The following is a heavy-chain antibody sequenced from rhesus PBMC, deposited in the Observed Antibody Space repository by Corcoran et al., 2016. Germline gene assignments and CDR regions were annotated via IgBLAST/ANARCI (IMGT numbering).Heavy chain of an antibody. CDR2: ISYSGST. CDR1: GYSISSGYG. V-gene: IGHV4-122*02. D-gene: IGHD6-31*01. J-gene: IGHJ3*01. Sequence: QLQLQESGPGLVKPSETLSLTCAVSGYSISSGYGWSWIRQPPGNGLEWIGYISYSGSTSYNPSRKSRVTISRDTSKNQFSLKLSSVTAADTAVYYCARGRIAAANAFDFWGQGLRVTVSS. CDR3: ARGRIAAANAFDF.